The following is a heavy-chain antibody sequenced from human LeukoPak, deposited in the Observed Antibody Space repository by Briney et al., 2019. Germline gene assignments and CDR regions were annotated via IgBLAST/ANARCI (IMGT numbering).Heavy chain of an antibody. V-gene: IGHV4-34*01. CDR3: ARGTMGSLRWLTHGFDY. Sequence: SETLSLTCAVYGGSFSGYYWSWIRQPPGKGLEWIGEINHSGSTNYNPSLKSRVTISVDTSKNQFSLKLSSVTAADTAVYYCARGTMGSLRWLTHGFDYWGQGTLVTVSS. D-gene: IGHD2-15*01. J-gene: IGHJ4*02. CDR1: GGSFSGYY. CDR2: INHSGST.